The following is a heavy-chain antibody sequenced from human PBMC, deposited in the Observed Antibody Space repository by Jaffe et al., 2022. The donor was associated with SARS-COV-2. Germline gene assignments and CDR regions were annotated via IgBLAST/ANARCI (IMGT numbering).Heavy chain of an antibody. CDR3: ASLRPHITIFGVVAPARNYGMDV. V-gene: IGHV4-34*01. CDR2: INHSGST. CDR1: GGSFSGYY. D-gene: IGHD3-3*01. J-gene: IGHJ6*02. Sequence: QVQLQQWGAGLLKPSETLSLTCAVYGGSFSGYYWSWIRQPPGKGLEWIGEINHSGSTNYNPSLKSRVTISVDTSKNQFSLKLSSVTAADTAVYYCASLRPHITIFGVVAPARNYGMDVWGQGTTVTVSS.